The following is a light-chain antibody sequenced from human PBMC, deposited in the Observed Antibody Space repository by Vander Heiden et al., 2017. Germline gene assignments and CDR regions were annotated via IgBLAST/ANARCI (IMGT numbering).Light chain of an antibody. J-gene: IGLJ3*02. Sequence: QSVLTQPPSASGTPGQRVTISCSGSSSNIGSRTVNWYQHLPGTAPKLLIYSNNRRPSGVPDRISASKSGTSASLAVSGLQSEDEADYYCSAWDDSLNAWVFGGGTKLTAL. CDR2: SNN. CDR3: SAWDDSLNAWV. V-gene: IGLV1-44*01. CDR1: SSNIGSRT.